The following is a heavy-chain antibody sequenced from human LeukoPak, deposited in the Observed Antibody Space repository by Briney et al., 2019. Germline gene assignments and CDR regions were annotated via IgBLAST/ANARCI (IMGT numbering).Heavy chain of an antibody. CDR3: ARDNKFQKVVSYYGMDV. CDR2: INSDGSST. J-gene: IGHJ6*02. V-gene: IGHV3-74*01. D-gene: IGHD4-23*01. CDR1: GFAFGTYA. Sequence: GRSLRLSCAASGFAFGTYAMHWVRQAPGKGLVWVSRINSDGSSTNYADSVKGRFTISRDNAKNTLYLQMNSLRAEDTAVYYCARDNKFQKVVSYYGMDVWGQGTTVTVSS.